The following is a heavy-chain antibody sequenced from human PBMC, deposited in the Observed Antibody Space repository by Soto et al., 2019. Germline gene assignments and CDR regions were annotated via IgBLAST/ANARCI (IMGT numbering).Heavy chain of an antibody. J-gene: IGHJ6*02. CDR3: ASECCGGDCYSAARYGMDV. CDR2: INAGNGNT. V-gene: IGHV1-3*01. CDR1: GYTFTSYA. D-gene: IGHD2-21*02. Sequence: QVQLVQSGAEVKKPGASVKVSCKASGYTFTSYAMHWVRQAPGQRLEWMGWINAGNGNTKYSQKFQGRVTITRDTSASTAYMELSSLRSEDTAVYYCASECCGGDCYSAARYGMDVWGQGTTVTVSS.